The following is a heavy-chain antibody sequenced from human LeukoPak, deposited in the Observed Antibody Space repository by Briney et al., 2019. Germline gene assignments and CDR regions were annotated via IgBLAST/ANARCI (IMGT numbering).Heavy chain of an antibody. Sequence: GGSLRLSCAASGFTFSSYAMSWVRQAPGKGLEWVSAISGGGGGTYYADSVKGRFTISRDNSKNTLYLQMNSLRAEDTAVYYCAKERGIVVVPAAADYWGQGTLVTVSS. V-gene: IGHV3-23*01. J-gene: IGHJ4*02. CDR1: GFTFSSYA. CDR3: AKERGIVVVPAAADY. CDR2: ISGGGGGT. D-gene: IGHD2-2*01.